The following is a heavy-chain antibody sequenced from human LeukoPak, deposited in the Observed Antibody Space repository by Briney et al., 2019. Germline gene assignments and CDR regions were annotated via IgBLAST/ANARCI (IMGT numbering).Heavy chain of an antibody. D-gene: IGHD5-12*01. CDR1: GFTFSSYA. V-gene: IGHV3-66*01. Sequence: GGSLRLSCAASGFTFSSYAMSWARQAPGKGLEWVSVIYNGGSTYYADSVKGRFTISRDNSKNTLYLQMNSLRAEDTAVYYCARWLRQGDYWGQGTLVTVSS. CDR2: IYNGGST. J-gene: IGHJ4*02. CDR3: ARWLRQGDY.